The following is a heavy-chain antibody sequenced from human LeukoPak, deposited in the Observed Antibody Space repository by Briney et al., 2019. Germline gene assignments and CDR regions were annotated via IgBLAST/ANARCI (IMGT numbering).Heavy chain of an antibody. Sequence: PSETLSLTSTVSGGSISSGGYYWSWIRQHPGKGLEWIGYIYYSGSTYYNPSLKSRVTISVDTSKNQFSLKLSSVTAADTAVYYCARGLRRGSHSLYYFDYWGQGTLVTVSS. V-gene: IGHV4-31*03. D-gene: IGHD3-10*01. CDR1: GGSISSGGYY. J-gene: IGHJ4*02. CDR3: ARGLRRGSHSLYYFDY. CDR2: IYYSGST.